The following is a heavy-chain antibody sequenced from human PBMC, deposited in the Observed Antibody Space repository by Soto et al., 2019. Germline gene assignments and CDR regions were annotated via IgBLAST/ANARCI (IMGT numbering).Heavy chain of an antibody. J-gene: IGHJ4*02. CDR3: AKGGQLLTEGGGY. D-gene: IGHD2-2*01. CDR1: GFTFDDYA. V-gene: IGHV3-9*01. Sequence: EVQLVESGGGLVQPGRSLRLSCAASGFTFDDYAMHWVRQAPGKGLEWVSGISWNSGSIGYADSVKGRFTISRDNAKNALYLQINRLRAEDRGLYYCAKGGQLLTEGGGYWGQGTLVTVSS. CDR2: ISWNSGSI.